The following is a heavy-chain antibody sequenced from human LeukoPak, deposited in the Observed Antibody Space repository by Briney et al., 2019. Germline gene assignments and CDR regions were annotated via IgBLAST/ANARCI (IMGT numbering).Heavy chain of an antibody. J-gene: IGHJ6*02. Sequence: SVKVSCKASGFTFTSSAMQWVRQARGQRLEWIGWIVVGSGNTNYAQKFQERVTITRDMSTSIAYMELSSLRSEDTAVYYCAAESLAVASDYYYYGMDVWGQGTTVTVSS. CDR1: GFTFTSSA. CDR3: AAESLAVASDYYYYGMDV. D-gene: IGHD6-19*01. CDR2: IVVGSGNT. V-gene: IGHV1-58*02.